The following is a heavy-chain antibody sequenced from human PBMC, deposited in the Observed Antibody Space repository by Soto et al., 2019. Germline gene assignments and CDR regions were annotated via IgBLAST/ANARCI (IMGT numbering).Heavy chain of an antibody. Sequence: EVQLVESGGGLVQPGGSLRLSCGASGFTFRTYWLSWVRQVPGKGLKWVANINQDGSEKNYVDSVKGRFTISRDNAKNSLHLQMSSLRAEDTALYYCARDGSTSWYSYDYHGMDVWGQGTTVTVSS. CDR2: INQDGSEK. D-gene: IGHD5-18*01. J-gene: IGHJ6*02. CDR1: GFTFRTYW. V-gene: IGHV3-7*05. CDR3: ARDGSTSWYSYDYHGMDV.